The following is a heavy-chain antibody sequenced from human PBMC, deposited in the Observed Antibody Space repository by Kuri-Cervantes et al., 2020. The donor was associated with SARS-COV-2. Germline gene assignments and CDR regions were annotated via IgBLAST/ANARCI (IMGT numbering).Heavy chain of an antibody. CDR2: INPNSGGT. CDR3: ARAGGISSGYYYRLDS. Sequence: ASVKVSCKASGYTFTGYYMHWVRQAPGQGLEWMGRINPNSGGTNYAQKFQGRVTMTRDTSISTAYMELSRLRSDDTAVYYCARAGGISSGYYYRLDSWGQGTLVTVSS. J-gene: IGHJ4*02. D-gene: IGHD3-22*01. V-gene: IGHV1-2*06. CDR1: GYTFTGYY.